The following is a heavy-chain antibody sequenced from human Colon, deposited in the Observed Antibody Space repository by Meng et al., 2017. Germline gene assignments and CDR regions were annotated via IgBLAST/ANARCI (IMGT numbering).Heavy chain of an antibody. CDR1: GGSIRSGFYS. D-gene: IGHD3-10*01. Sequence: QVQLRESGPALVKPSETLSPTCAVSGGSIRSGFYSWTCFRQPPGKGLEWIGYIYHSGSTYYNPSLKSRVTISVDRSKNQFSLKLSSVTAADTAVYYCARHTVIMLRGVTPTNWFDPWGQGTLVTVSS. J-gene: IGHJ5*02. V-gene: IGHV4-30-2*01. CDR3: ARHTVIMLRGVTPTNWFDP. CDR2: IYHSGST.